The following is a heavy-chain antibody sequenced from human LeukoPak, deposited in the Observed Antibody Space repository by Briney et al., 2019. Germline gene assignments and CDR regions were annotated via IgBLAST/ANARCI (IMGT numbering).Heavy chain of an antibody. CDR1: EFAFGSYA. Sequence: GGSLRLSCAASEFAFGSYAMTWVRQAPGKGPEWVAAISDSGGNTYYTESMRGRFTISRDNSKNTLYLQMNSLRADDTAVYYCASHRGYCSGGTCYSAFFDYWGQGTLVTVSS. CDR2: ISDSGGNT. J-gene: IGHJ4*02. V-gene: IGHV3-23*01. CDR3: ASHRGYCSGGTCYSAFFDY. D-gene: IGHD2-15*01.